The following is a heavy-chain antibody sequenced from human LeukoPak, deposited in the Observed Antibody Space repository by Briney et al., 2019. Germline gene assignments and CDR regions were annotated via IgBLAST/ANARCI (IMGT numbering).Heavy chain of an antibody. CDR2: IKSKTDGGTT. V-gene: IGHV3-15*01. CDR3: TTDRGFLEWLFDFDY. Sequence: GGSLRLSCAASGFTFSNAWMSWVRQAPGKGLEWVGRIKSKTDGGTTDYAAPVKGRFTISRDDSKNTLYLQMNSLKTEDTAVYYCTTDRGFLEWLFDFDYWGQGTLVTVSS. D-gene: IGHD3-3*01. CDR1: GFTFSNAW. J-gene: IGHJ4*02.